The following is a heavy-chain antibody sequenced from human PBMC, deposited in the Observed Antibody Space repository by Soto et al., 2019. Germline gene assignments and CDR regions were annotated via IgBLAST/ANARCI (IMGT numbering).Heavy chain of an antibody. CDR2: IIPIFGTA. Sequence: ASVKVSCKASGGTFSSYAISWVRQAPGQGLEWMGGIIPIFGTANYAQKFQGRVTITADESTSTAYMELSSLRSEDTAVYYCASPLHYYDSSQGVYWGQGTLVTVSS. V-gene: IGHV1-69*13. CDR3: ASPLHYYDSSQGVY. CDR1: GGTFSSYA. D-gene: IGHD3-22*01. J-gene: IGHJ4*02.